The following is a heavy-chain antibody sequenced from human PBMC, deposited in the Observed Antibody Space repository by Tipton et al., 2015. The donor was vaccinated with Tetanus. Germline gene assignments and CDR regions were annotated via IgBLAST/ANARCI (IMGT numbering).Heavy chain of an antibody. Sequence: GLVKPSQTLSLTCSVSGGSISSGGYYWSWIRQHPGKGLEWIGDIYNSGSTYYNPSLKSRFTISVDTSKNQFSLKLNSVTAADTAVYYCARDQARGARGWNYFDYWGQGSLVTVSS. CDR2: IYNSGST. CDR3: ARDQARGARGWNYFDY. J-gene: IGHJ4*02. CDR1: GGSISSGGYY. D-gene: IGHD1-26*01. V-gene: IGHV4-31*03.